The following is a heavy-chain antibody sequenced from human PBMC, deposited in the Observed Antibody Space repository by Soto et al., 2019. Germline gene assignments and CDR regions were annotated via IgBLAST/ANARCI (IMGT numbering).Heavy chain of an antibody. Sequence: GGSLRLSCAASGFTFSSYAMSWVRQAPGKGLEWVSAISGSGGSTYYADSVKGRFTISRDNSKNTLYLQMNSLRAEDTAVYYCVHIVVVTANRNLEYFQHWGQGTLVTVSS. CDR1: GFTFSSYA. V-gene: IGHV3-23*01. D-gene: IGHD2-21*02. CDR3: VHIVVVTANRNLEYFQH. CDR2: ISGSGGST. J-gene: IGHJ1*01.